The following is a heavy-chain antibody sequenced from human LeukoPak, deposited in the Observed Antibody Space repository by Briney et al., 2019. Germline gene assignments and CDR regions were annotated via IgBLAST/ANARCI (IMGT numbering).Heavy chain of an antibody. V-gene: IGHV4-31*03. CDR2: IYYSGST. Sequence: PSETLSLTCTVSGGSISSGGYYWSWIRQHPGKGLEWIGYIYYSGSTYYNPSLESRVTISVDTSKNQFSLKLSSVTAADTAVYYCARATYYDFWSGYSWFDPWGQGTLVTVSS. CDR3: ARATYYDFWSGYSWFDP. D-gene: IGHD3-3*01. CDR1: GGSISSGGYY. J-gene: IGHJ5*02.